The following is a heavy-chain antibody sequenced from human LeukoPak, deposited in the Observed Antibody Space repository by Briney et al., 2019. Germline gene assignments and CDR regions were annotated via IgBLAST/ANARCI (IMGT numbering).Heavy chain of an antibody. V-gene: IGHV3-9*01. Sequence: GRSLRLSCAASGFTFDDYAMHWVRQAPGKGLEWVSGISWNSGSIGYADSVKGRFTISRDNAKNSLYLQMNSLRAEDTALYYCAKDKHSSGWYYAFDIWGQGTMVTVSS. D-gene: IGHD6-19*01. J-gene: IGHJ3*02. CDR2: ISWNSGSI. CDR3: AKDKHSSGWYYAFDI. CDR1: GFTFDDYA.